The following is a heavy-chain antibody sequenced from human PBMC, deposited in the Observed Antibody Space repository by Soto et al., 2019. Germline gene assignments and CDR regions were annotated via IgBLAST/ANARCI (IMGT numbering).Heavy chain of an antibody. V-gene: IGHV1-69*13. CDR3: ARHVPAAGYYYGMDV. D-gene: IGHD2-2*01. CDR1: GGTFSSYA. J-gene: IGHJ6*02. CDR2: IIPIFGTA. Sequence: VASVKVSCKASGGTFSSYAISWVRQAPGQGLEWMGGIIPIFGTANYAQKFQGRVTITADESTSTAYMELSSLRSEDTAVYYCARHVPAAGYYYGMDVWGQGTTVTVSS.